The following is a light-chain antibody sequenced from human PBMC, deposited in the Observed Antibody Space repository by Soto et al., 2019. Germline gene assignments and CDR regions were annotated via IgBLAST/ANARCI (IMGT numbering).Light chain of an antibody. CDR2: EVS. J-gene: IGLJ1*01. Sequence: QSALTQPASVSGSPGQSITISCTGTSSDVGGYNYVSWYQHHPGKAPKVMIYEVSNRPSGVSNRFSGSKSGNTASLTISGLQADDEADYYCSSYTSISTYVFGTGTKLTV. CDR1: SSDVGGYNY. V-gene: IGLV2-14*01. CDR3: SSYTSISTYV.